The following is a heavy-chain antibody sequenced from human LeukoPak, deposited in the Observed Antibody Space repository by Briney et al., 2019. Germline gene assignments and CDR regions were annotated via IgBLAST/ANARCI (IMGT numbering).Heavy chain of an antibody. D-gene: IGHD2-8*01. CDR3: VRAAMGYAMDV. Sequence: GGSLRLSCAASGFTVSSNFVSWVRQAPGKGLEWVSVLYSGGSAYYADSVKGRFTISRDNSKNTLYLQMNSLRAEDTAVYYCVRAAMGYAMDVWGQGTTVTVSS. CDR1: GFTVSSNF. V-gene: IGHV3-53*01. CDR2: LYSGGSA. J-gene: IGHJ6*02.